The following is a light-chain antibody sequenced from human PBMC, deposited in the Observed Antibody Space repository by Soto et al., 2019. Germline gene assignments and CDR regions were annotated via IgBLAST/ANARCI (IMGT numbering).Light chain of an antibody. Sequence: QSALTQPASVSGSPGQSITISCTGTSSDVGGYNYVSWYQHQPGKAPKLMIYDVSNRPSGVSNRFSGSKFGNTASLTISGLQAEDEADYYCASYTSISTLVFGGGTKLTVL. V-gene: IGLV2-14*03. CDR3: ASYTSISTLV. CDR2: DVS. J-gene: IGLJ2*01. CDR1: SSDVGGYNY.